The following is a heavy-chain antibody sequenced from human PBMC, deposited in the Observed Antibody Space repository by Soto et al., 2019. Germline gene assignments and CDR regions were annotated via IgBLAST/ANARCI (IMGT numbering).Heavy chain of an antibody. D-gene: IGHD3-22*01. J-gene: IGHJ6*02. CDR1: GYTFTSYD. Sequence: ASVKVSCKASGYTFTSYDINWVRQATGQGLEWMGWMNPNSGNTGYAQKLQGRVTMTTDTSTSTAYMELRSLRSDDTAVYYCARGVYDSSGPLAVWGQGTTVTVSS. V-gene: IGHV1-8*01. CDR3: ARGVYDSSGPLAV. CDR2: MNPNSGNT.